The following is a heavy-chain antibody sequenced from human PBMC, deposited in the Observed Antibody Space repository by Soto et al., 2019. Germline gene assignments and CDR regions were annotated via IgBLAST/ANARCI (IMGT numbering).Heavy chain of an antibody. CDR1: GFNFNNYG. CDR3: AKDRVGGGLGSHDEASDM. D-gene: IGHD3-10*01. J-gene: IGHJ6*01. Sequence: PGGSLRLSCQASGFNFNNYGMHWVRQAPGKGLEWVAVISYDGNNKYYADSVKGRFTISRDNSKNTLSLHLNTLRVEDTAVYHCAKDRVGGGLGSHDEASDMWGQGAGVTVSS. V-gene: IGHV3-30*18. CDR2: ISYDGNNK.